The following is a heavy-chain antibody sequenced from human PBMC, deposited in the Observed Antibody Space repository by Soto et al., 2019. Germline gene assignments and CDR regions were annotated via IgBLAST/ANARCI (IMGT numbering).Heavy chain of an antibody. Sequence: TGGSPRLSCAGSGFKFRWYNMNWVRQAPGKGLEWVSSISSSSTYIYYEDSVKGRFVISRDNAKSSLYLQMNSLRAEDTAVYYCVPYLFDGLHYWGQGTLVTVSS. V-gene: IGHV3-21*01. J-gene: IGHJ4*02. CDR2: ISSSSTYI. CDR1: GFKFRWYN. CDR3: VPYLFDGLHY. D-gene: IGHD2-8*01.